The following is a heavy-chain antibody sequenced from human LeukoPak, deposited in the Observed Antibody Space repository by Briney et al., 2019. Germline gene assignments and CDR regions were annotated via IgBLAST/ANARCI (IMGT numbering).Heavy chain of an antibody. CDR3: ARVLNDFWNGYYLDY. Sequence: GRSLRLSCAASGFTFSSYAIHWVRQAPGKGLEWVAIISYDGNNKYYADSVKGRFTSSRDNSKNTLYLQMNSLRAEDTAIYYCARVLNDFWNGYYLDYWGQGTLVTVSS. CDR2: ISYDGNNK. V-gene: IGHV3-30*04. J-gene: IGHJ4*02. CDR1: GFTFSSYA. D-gene: IGHD3-3*01.